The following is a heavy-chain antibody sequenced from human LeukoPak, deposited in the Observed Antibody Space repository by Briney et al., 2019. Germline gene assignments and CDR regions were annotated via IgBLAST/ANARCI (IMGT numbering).Heavy chain of an antibody. CDR3: ARDFSLIIAIGCYLDY. CDR2: ISYDGSNK. Sequence: GGSLRLSCAASGFTFSSYAMHWVRQAPGKGLEWVAVISYDGSNKYYADSVKGRFTISRDNSKNTLYLQMNSLRAEDTAVYYCARDFSLIIAIGCYLDYWGQGTLVTVSS. V-gene: IGHV3-30-3*01. J-gene: IGHJ4*02. CDR1: GFTFSSYA. D-gene: IGHD6-13*01.